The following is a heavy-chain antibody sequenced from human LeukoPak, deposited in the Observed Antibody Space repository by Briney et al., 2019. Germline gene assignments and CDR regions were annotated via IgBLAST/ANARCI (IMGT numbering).Heavy chain of an antibody. CDR3: ARAGELRYMDV. CDR1: GFTFSTYG. Sequence: GGSLRLSCAASGFTFSTYGMHWVRQAPGKGLEWVSTIKGTGLTTYYADSVKGRFTISRDNAKNSLFLQMSSLRADDTAIYYCARAGELRYMDVWGKGTAVTVSS. CDR2: IKGTGLTT. V-gene: IGHV3-48*04. D-gene: IGHD3-16*01. J-gene: IGHJ6*03.